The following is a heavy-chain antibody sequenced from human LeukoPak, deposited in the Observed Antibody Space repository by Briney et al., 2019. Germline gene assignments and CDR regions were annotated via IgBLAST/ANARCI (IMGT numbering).Heavy chain of an antibody. V-gene: IGHV4-38-2*02. D-gene: IGHD2-15*01. Sequence: PSETPSLTCTVSGYSISSGYYWGWIRQPPGKGLEWIGSIYHSGSTYYNPSLKSRVTISVDTSKNQFSLKLSSVTAADTAVYYCARGYCSGGSCYSDYWGQGTLVTVSS. CDR2: IYHSGST. CDR3: ARGYCSGGSCYSDY. J-gene: IGHJ4*02. CDR1: GYSISSGYY.